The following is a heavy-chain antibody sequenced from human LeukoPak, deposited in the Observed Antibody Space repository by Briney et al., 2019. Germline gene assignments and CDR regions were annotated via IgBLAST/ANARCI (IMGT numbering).Heavy chain of an antibody. Sequence: SQTLSLTCTVSGVSISRGDYYWSWIRQPPGKGLEWIAYMYYSSSTYSHQSLKSRVTMSEDTSKNTLSLKLSYVTAADTAVYYCARPYYYDSRIDPWGQGILVTVSS. CDR1: GVSISRGDYY. D-gene: IGHD3-22*01. V-gene: IGHV4-30-4*01. CDR3: ARPYYYDSRIDP. J-gene: IGHJ5*02. CDR2: MYYSSST.